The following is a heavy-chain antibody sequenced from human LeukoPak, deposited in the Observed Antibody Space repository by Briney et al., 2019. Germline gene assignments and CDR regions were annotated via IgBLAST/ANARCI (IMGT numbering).Heavy chain of an antibody. V-gene: IGHV3-30*04. CDR2: ISYDGSNK. Sequence: GGSLRLSCAASGFTFSSYAMHWVRQAPGKGLEWVAVISYDGSNKYYADSVKGRFTIFRDNSKNTLYLQMNSLRAEDTAVYYCARTYYYDSTSLGIDAFDIWGQGTMVTVSS. J-gene: IGHJ3*02. CDR1: GFTFSSYA. D-gene: IGHD3-22*01. CDR3: ARTYYYDSTSLGIDAFDI.